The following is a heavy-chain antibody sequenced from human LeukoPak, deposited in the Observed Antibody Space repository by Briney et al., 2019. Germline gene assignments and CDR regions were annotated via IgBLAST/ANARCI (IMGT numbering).Heavy chain of an antibody. V-gene: IGHV3-23*01. Sequence: PSGGSLRLSCAASGFIFSTYAMTWLRQAPGKGLEWVSALSASGFNTYYADSVKGRFTISRDNFKNMLYLQMNSLRAEDTAVYYCAKGAHTTVTTYADYWGQGTLVTVSS. D-gene: IGHD4-17*01. CDR2: LSASGFNT. CDR1: GFIFSTYA. CDR3: AKGAHTTVTTYADY. J-gene: IGHJ4*02.